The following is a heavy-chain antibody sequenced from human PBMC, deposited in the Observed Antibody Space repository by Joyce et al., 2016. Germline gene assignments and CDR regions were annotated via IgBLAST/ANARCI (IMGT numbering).Heavy chain of an antibody. J-gene: IGHJ4*02. V-gene: IGHV4-39*01. CDR3: ARHDKNFDC. Sequence: QLRLQESGPRLVKPSETLSLTCTVSGGSITSKSYYWGGIRQPPGKGLEWIGSIDYSDSTFYNPPLQSRITVSVDTSKHQFALNLTSVTAADTAVYYCARHDKNFDCWGQGTLVTVSS. CDR2: IDYSDST. CDR1: GGSITSKSYY.